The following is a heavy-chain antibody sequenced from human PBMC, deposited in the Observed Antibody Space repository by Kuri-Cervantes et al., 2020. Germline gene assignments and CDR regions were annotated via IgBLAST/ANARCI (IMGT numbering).Heavy chain of an antibody. CDR2: SNAGNGNT. CDR1: GHTFTSYA. Sequence: ASVKVSCKASGHTFTSYAMHWVRQAPGQRLEWMGWSNAGNGNTKYSQEFQGRVTITRDTSASTAYMELSSLRSEDTAVYYCARELKASYYYYGMDVWGQGTTVTVSS. CDR3: ARELKASYYYYGMDV. J-gene: IGHJ6*02. V-gene: IGHV1-3*02.